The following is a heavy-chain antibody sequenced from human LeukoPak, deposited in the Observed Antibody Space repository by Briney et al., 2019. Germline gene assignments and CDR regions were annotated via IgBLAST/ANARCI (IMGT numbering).Heavy chain of an antibody. V-gene: IGHV4-59*08. D-gene: IGHD3-10*01. CDR1: GGSISSYY. CDR2: IYYSGST. CDR3: ARQSTMVRGLDY. Sequence: SETLSLTCTVSGGSISSYYWGWIRQPPGKGLEWIGYIYYSGSTKYNPSLKSRVTISVDTSKNQFSLKLTSVTAADTAVYYCARQSTMVRGLDYWGQGTLVTVSS. J-gene: IGHJ4*02.